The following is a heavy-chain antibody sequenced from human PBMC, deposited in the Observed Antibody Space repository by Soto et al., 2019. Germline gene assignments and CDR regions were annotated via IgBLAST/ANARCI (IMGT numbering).Heavy chain of an antibody. CDR1: GASLSGVY. V-gene: IGHV4-34*01. CDR2: INHSGSA. D-gene: IGHD1-1*01. Sequence: QVQLQQWGAGLLKPSETLSLTCGVSGASLSGVYWTWIRQTPGRGLEWIGEINHSGSAYYNPALGDRVTSSVDTSKKQSSLRLTSVTAADTGRYYCARAFKGIIENTGSPKPYYSGLDVWAQGTAVIVSS. CDR3: ARAFKGIIENTGSPKPYYSGLDV. J-gene: IGHJ6*02.